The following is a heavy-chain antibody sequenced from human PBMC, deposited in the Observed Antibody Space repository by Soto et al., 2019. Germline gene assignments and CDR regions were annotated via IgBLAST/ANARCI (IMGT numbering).Heavy chain of an antibody. J-gene: IGHJ6*02. Sequence: SETLSLTCAVYGGSVSSGSYYWSWIRQPPGKGLEWIGFIYYSGSTSYNPSLKSRVTISVDMSKNQFSLKVTSVTAADTAVYYCARDWVPGYSGYGEEYYYGIEVWGQGTTVTVSS. V-gene: IGHV4-61*01. D-gene: IGHD5-12*01. CDR2: IYYSGST. CDR3: ARDWVPGYSGYGEEYYYGIEV. CDR1: GGSVSSGSYY.